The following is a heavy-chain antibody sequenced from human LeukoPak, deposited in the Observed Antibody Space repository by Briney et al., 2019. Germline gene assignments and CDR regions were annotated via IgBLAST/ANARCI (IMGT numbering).Heavy chain of an antibody. CDR1: GGSISSSRHY. Sequence: SETLSLTCTVSGGSISSSRHYWGWIRQPPGKGLEWIGSTYYNPSLKSRVTISVDTSKNQFSLKLSSVTAADTAVYYCARWGSYMDVWGKGTTVTISS. CDR3: ARWGSYMDV. V-gene: IGHV4-39*07. D-gene: IGHD3-16*01. CDR2: T. J-gene: IGHJ6*03.